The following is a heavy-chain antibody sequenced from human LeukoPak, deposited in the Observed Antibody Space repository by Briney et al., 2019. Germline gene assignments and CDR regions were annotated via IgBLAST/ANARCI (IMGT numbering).Heavy chain of an antibody. J-gene: IGHJ6*03. D-gene: IGHD6-6*01. CDR2: IIPIFGTA. V-gene: IGHV1-69*01. CDR3: ASIWGLAARSYYYYMDV. Sequence: SVKVSCKASGGTFSSYAISWVRQAPGQGLEWMGGIIPIFGTANYAQKFQGRVTITADESTSTAYMELSSLRSEDTAVYYCASIWGLAARSYYYYMDVWGKGTTVTVSS. CDR1: GGTFSSYA.